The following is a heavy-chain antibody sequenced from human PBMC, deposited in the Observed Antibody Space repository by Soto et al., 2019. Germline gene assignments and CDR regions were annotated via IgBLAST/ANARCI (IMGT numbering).Heavy chain of an antibody. CDR1: GDSINNKNYY. V-gene: IGHV4-30-4*01. Sequence: QVQLQESGPGLVKPSQTLSLSCTVSGDSINNKNYYYSWIRQTPGKGLEWIGHIYDGGYTYSNTSLESRLVISLDTSKNQFSLELSSVNAAATASYYCDGGLASDKVDSWGQGTLVTVSS. CDR2: IYDGGYT. CDR3: DGGLASDKVDS. J-gene: IGHJ4*02. D-gene: IGHD3-10*01.